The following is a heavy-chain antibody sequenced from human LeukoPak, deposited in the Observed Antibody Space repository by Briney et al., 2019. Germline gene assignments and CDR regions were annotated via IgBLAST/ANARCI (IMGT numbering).Heavy chain of an antibody. V-gene: IGHV4-4*07. CDR2: ISTSGSA. D-gene: IGHD3-22*01. Sequence: SESLSLTCTVSGGSISSYYWNWIRPPAGKGLEWIGRISTSGSANYSPSLKSRVTISVDTSKNQFSLKLSSVTAADTAVYYCAREYYDSSGYFDYWGQGTLVTVSS. CDR3: AREYYDSSGYFDY. CDR1: GGSISSYY. J-gene: IGHJ4*02.